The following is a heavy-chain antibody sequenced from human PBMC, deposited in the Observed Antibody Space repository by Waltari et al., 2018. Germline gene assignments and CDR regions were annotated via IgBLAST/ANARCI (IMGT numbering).Heavy chain of an antibody. J-gene: IGHJ6*02. CDR2: FDPEDGET. CDR3: AYILTGYGWGGMDV. Sequence: QVQLVQSGAEVKKPGASVKVSCKVSGYTLTELSMHWVRQAPGKGLEWMGGFDPEDGETIYEQKVQGRVTMTEETSTDTAYMELSSLRSEDTAVYYCAYILTGYGWGGMDVWGQGTTVTVSS. CDR1: GYTLTELS. V-gene: IGHV1-24*01. D-gene: IGHD3-9*01.